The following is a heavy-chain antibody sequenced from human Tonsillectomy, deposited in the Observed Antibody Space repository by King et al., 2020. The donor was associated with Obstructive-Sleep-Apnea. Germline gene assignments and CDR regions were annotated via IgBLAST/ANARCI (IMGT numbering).Heavy chain of an antibody. J-gene: IGHJ6*02. V-gene: IGHV4-30-2*01. D-gene: IGHD4-17*01. CDR3: ARGVDYGDYPYDYAMDV. Sequence: LQLQESGSGLVKPSQTLSLTCAVSGGSISSGAYSWSWIRQPPGKGLEWIGYIYHSGSTYYNPSLKSRVTISGDRTNNQFSLKLNSVTAAETAVYFCARGVDYGDYPYDYAMDVWGQGTTVTVSS. CDR2: IYHSGST. CDR1: GGSISSGAYS.